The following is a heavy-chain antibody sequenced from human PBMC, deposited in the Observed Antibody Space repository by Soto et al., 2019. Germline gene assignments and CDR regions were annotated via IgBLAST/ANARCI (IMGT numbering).Heavy chain of an antibody. CDR2: TYYSGST. J-gene: IGHJ6*02. V-gene: IGHV4-59*01. D-gene: IGHD6-6*01. Sequence: SETLSLTCTVSGGSISSYYWSWIRQPPGKGLEWIGYTYYSGSTNYNPSLKRRVTISVDTSKNQFSLKLSSVTAADTAVYYCARDSRGSSSSQKKYYYYYGMDVWGQGTTVTVSS. CDR3: ARDSRGSSSSQKKYYYYYGMDV. CDR1: GGSISSYY.